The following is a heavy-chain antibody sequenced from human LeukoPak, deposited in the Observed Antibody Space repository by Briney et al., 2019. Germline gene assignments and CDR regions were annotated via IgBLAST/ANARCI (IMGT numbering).Heavy chain of an antibody. D-gene: IGHD3-3*01. CDR3: ARDGRLKYDFWSGYYDY. CDR2: IWYDGSNK. CDR1: GSTFSSYG. J-gene: IGHJ4*02. V-gene: IGHV3-33*01. Sequence: GGSLRLSCAASGSTFSSYGMHWVRQAPGKGLEWVAVIWYDGSNKYYADSVKGRFTISRDNSKNTLYLQMNSLRAEDTAVYYCARDGRLKYDFWSGYYDYWGQGTLVTVSS.